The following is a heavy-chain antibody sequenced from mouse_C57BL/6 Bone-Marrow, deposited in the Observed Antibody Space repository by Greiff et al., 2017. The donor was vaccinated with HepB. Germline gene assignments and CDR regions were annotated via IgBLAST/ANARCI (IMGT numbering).Heavy chain of an antibody. V-gene: IGHV5-16*01. J-gene: IGHJ4*01. Sequence: EVKLVESEGGLVQPGSSMKLSCTASGFTFSDYYMAWVRQVPEKGLEWVANINYDGSSTYYLDSLKSRFIISRDNAKNILYLQMSSLKSEDTATYYCARDRRVLDDWGQGTSVTVSS. CDR3: ARDRRVLDD. D-gene: IGHD2-14*01. CDR2: INYDGSST. CDR1: GFTFSDYY.